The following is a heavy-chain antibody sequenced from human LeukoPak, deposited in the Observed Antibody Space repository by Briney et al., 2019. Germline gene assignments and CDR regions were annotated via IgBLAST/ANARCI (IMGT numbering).Heavy chain of an antibody. Sequence: ASVKVSCKAFGSTFTRYGISWMRQAPGQRLEWMGWISGYNGNTNYAQKVQGRITMTTDTSTSTAYMELRSLRSDDTAVYYCATGTTTMIRGVYYYYYGMDVWGQGTTVTVSS. V-gene: IGHV1-18*01. CDR1: GSTFTRYG. CDR3: ATGTTTMIRGVYYYYYGMDV. CDR2: ISGYNGNT. J-gene: IGHJ6*02. D-gene: IGHD3-10*01.